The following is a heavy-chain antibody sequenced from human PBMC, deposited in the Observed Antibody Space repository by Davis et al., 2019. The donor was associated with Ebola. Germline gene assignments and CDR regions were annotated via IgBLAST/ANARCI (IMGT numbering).Heavy chain of an antibody. J-gene: IGHJ3*01. V-gene: IGHV6-1*01. CDR1: GDSVSGSSGA. D-gene: IGHD3-3*01. Sequence: HSQTLSLTCAISGDSVSGSSGAWNWIRQSPSRGLEWLGRTYYSSKWYTDSTLSVKSRITISADTAKNQLSLHLDSVTPEDTAVYYCARGFFRDGFDVWGQGTVITVSS. CDR2: TYYSSKWYT. CDR3: ARGFFRDGFDV.